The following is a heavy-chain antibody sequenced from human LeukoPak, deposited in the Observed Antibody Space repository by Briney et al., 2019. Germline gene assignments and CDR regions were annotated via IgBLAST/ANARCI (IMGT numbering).Heavy chain of an antibody. J-gene: IGHJ4*02. CDR2: IKQDGSEK. Sequence: PGGSLRLFCGASGFTLSSYWMSWVRQAPGKGLEWVANIKQDGSEKYYVDSVKGRFTISRDNAKNSLYLQVNSLRAEDTAVYYCARDWPYYYDSSGYLTSFDYWGQGTLVTVSS. V-gene: IGHV3-7*01. CDR1: GFTLSSYW. D-gene: IGHD3-22*01. CDR3: ARDWPYYYDSSGYLTSFDY.